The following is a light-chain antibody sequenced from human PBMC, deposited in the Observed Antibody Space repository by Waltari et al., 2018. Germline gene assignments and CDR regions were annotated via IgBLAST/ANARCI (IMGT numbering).Light chain of an antibody. CDR2: QDS. CDR1: KLGDKY. CDR3: QAWDSSFYV. J-gene: IGLJ1*01. V-gene: IGLV3-1*01. Sequence: SYELTQPPSVSVSPGQTASITCSGDKLGDKYACWYQQKPGQSPVLVIYQDSKRPSGFPERFSGSNSGNTATLTISGTQAMDEADYYCQAWDSSFYVFGTGTKVTVL.